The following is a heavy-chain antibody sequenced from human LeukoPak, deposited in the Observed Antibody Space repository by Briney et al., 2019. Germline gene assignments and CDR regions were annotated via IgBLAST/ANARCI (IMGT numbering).Heavy chain of an antibody. CDR3: ARDGPFGSGSYFDY. Sequence: PSETLSLTCTVSGGSISRYYWSWIRQPPGKGLEWIGYIYYSGSTNYNPSLKSRVTISVDTSKNQFSLRLNSVTAADTAVYYCARDGPFGSGSYFDYWGQGILATVSP. CDR2: IYYSGST. CDR1: GGSISRYY. J-gene: IGHJ4*02. D-gene: IGHD3-10*01. V-gene: IGHV4-59*01.